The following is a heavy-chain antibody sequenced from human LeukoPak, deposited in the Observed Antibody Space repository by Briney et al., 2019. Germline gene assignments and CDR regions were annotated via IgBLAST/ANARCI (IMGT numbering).Heavy chain of an antibody. CDR1: DGAIAGYS. Sequence: SETLSLTCTVSDGAIAGYSWSWIRQAPGKGLEWIGYIYYSGDTNYNPSLQSRVTVSVDTSKNQFSLKLTSVTAADTAVYYSVRGPYGSGISNWFDPWGQGTQVIVSS. CDR2: IYYSGDT. D-gene: IGHD3-10*01. J-gene: IGHJ5*02. V-gene: IGHV4-59*01. CDR3: VRGPYGSGISNWFDP.